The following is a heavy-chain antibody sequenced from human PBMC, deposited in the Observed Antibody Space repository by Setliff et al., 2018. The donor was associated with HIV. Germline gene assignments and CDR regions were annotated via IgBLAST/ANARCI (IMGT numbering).Heavy chain of an antibody. CDR1: GYTFTGYY. CDR2: INPNNGDT. D-gene: IGHD6-19*01. Sequence: ASVKVSCKASGYTFTGYYMHWVRQAPGQGLEWMGRINPNNGDTNSAQKFQGRVTMTRDTSISTAYMELSRLRSDDTAVYYCARDRWVWGGSDSGYYYYFMDVWGKGTTVTVSS. J-gene: IGHJ6*03. V-gene: IGHV1-2*06. CDR3: ARDRWVWGGSDSGYYYYFMDV.